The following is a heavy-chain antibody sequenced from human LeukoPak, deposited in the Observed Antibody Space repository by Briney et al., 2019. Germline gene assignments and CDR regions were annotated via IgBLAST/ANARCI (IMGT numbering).Heavy chain of an antibody. CDR1: GYIFTGHY. V-gene: IGHV1-2*04. CDR2: INPDTGET. Sequence: ASVKVSCKTSGYIFTGHYIHWLRQAPGQGLEWMGWINPDTGETNYVQKFQGWVTMTRDTSISTAYVELYRLTLDDTAFYYCARDFPYSGYAPPCDTWGQGTLITVSS. CDR3: ARDFPYSGYAPPCDT. D-gene: IGHD5-12*01. J-gene: IGHJ5*02.